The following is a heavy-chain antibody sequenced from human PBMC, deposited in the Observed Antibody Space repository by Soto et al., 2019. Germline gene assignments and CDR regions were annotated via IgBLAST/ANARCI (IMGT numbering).Heavy chain of an antibody. CDR2: INPSGGYT. Sequence: QVQLVQSGAEVKKPGASVKVSCKASGYTFTSYYMNWVRQAPGQGLEWLGIINPSGGYTTYAQRFLGGVTMTSETTTSTVHMELGSLTSADTAVYYCARGGGMVVVTATYDHWGQGTLVTVSS. CDR3: ARGGGMVVVTATYDH. CDR1: GYTFTSYY. V-gene: IGHV1-46*03. J-gene: IGHJ4*02. D-gene: IGHD2-21*02.